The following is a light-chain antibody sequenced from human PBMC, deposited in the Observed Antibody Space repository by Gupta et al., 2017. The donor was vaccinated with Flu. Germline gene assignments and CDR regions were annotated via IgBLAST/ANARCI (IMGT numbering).Light chain of an antibody. CDR2: EGS. CDR3: CSYAGSGLYV. CDR1: SSDVGSYNL. Sequence: QSALTQPASVSGSPGQSIPLPCTGTSSDVGSYNLVSWYQQHPGKAPKLMIYEGSKRPSGVSNRFSGSQSGNTASLTISGLQAEDEADYYCCSYAGSGLYVFGTGTKVTVL. V-gene: IGLV2-23*01. J-gene: IGLJ1*01.